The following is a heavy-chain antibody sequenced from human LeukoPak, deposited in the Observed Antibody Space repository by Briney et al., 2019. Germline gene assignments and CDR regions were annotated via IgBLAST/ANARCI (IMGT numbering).Heavy chain of an antibody. Sequence: GRSLRLSCAASGFTFSSYAMHWVRQAPGKGLEWVAVISYDGSNKYYADSVKGRFTISRDNSKNTLYLQMNSLRAEDTAVYYCARERDYDSSGYALYFDYWGQGTLVTVSS. J-gene: IGHJ4*02. CDR3: ARERDYDSSGYALYFDY. V-gene: IGHV3-30-3*01. D-gene: IGHD3-22*01. CDR2: ISYDGSNK. CDR1: GFTFSSYA.